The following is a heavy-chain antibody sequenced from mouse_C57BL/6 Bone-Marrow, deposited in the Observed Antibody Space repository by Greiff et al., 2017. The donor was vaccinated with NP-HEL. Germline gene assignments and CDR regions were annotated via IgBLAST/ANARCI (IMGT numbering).Heavy chain of an antibody. CDR1: GYAFSSSW. V-gene: IGHV1-82*01. CDR3: ARWDSSGEFYAMDY. D-gene: IGHD3-2*02. J-gene: IGHJ4*01. Sequence: QVQLQQSGPELVKPGASVKISCKASGYAFSSSWMNWVKQRPGKGLEWIGRIYPGDGDTKYNGKFKGKATLTADKSSSTAYMQLSSLTSEDSAVYFCARWDSSGEFYAMDYWGQGTSVTVSS. CDR2: IYPGDGDT.